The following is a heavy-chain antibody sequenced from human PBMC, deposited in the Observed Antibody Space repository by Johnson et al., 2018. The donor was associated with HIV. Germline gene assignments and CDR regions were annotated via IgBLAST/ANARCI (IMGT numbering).Heavy chain of an antibody. D-gene: IGHD2-15*01. J-gene: IGHJ3*02. CDR2: ISSSGSTI. V-gene: IGHV3-11*01. Sequence: QVQLVESGGGLVKPGGSLRLSCAASGFTFSDYYMSWIRQAPGKGLEWVSYISSSGSTIYYADSVKGRFTISRDNAKNSLYLQMNSLRAEDTALYYCATVVVVAAKPYDAFDIWGQGTMVTVSS. CDR3: ATVVVVAAKPYDAFDI. CDR1: GFTFSDYY.